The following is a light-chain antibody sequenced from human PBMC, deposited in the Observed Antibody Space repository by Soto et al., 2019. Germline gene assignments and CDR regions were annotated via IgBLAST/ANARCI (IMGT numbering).Light chain of an antibody. V-gene: IGKV1-9*01. J-gene: IGKJ1*01. CDR3: QQINSYPRT. CDR1: QGISSY. CDR2: AAS. Sequence: DIQLTQSPSFLSASVGDRVTITCRASQGISSYLAWYQQKPGKAPRLLIYAASTLQGGVPSRFSGSGSGPEFTLTISSLQPEDFATYYCQQINSYPRTFGQGTKVEIK.